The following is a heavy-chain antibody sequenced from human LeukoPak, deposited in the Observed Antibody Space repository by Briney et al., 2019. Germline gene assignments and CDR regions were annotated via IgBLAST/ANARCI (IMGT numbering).Heavy chain of an antibody. V-gene: IGHV4-59*08. CDR3: ARQTGYCSGGSCPRGWFDP. CDR2: IYYSGTT. Sequence: SETLSHTCTVSGGSISTYYWSWIRQPPGKGPEWIGYIYYSGTTNYNPSLKSRVTISVDLSKNQFSLKLSSVTAADTAVYYCARQTGYCSGGSCPRGWFDPWGQGTLVTVSS. J-gene: IGHJ5*02. D-gene: IGHD2-15*01. CDR1: GGSISTYY.